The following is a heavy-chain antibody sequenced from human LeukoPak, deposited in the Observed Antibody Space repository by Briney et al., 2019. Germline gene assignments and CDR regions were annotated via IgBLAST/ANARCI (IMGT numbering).Heavy chain of an antibody. CDR3: GGGGYLLDY. CDR2: INGDGSST. CDR1: GFTFGTDR. D-gene: IGHD1-26*01. J-gene: IGHJ4*02. V-gene: IGHV3-74*01. Sequence: GGSLRLSCAASGFTFGTDRMNWVRQARGKGLVWVSRINGDGSSTSYADSVKGRFTISRDDAKNTLYLQMNSLRAEDTGVYYCGGGGYLLDYWGQGTLVTVSS.